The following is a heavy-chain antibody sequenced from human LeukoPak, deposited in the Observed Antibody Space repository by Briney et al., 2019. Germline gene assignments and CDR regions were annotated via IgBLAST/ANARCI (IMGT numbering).Heavy chain of an antibody. J-gene: IGHJ4*02. CDR3: AKDHAATHYYFDC. CDR1: GFTFSSYD. Sequence: GGSLRLSCAASGFTFSSYDMSWVRQAPGKGLEWVAAISGSGGSTYYADSVKGRFTISRDNSKNTLYLQMNSLRAEDTAVYYCAKDHAATHYYFDCWGQGTLVTVSS. V-gene: IGHV3-23*01. D-gene: IGHD6-13*01. CDR2: ISGSGGST.